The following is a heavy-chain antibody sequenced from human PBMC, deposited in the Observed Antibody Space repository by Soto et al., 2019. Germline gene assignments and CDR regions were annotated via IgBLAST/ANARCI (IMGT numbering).Heavy chain of an antibody. J-gene: IGHJ2*01. D-gene: IGHD6-6*01. CDR3: ARYVSVPGQPKSTLVWY. CDR2: INPGGGRT. V-gene: IGHV1-46*01. CDR1: GYIFSRHG. Sequence: ASVKVSCKASGYIFSRHGIYWVRQAPGQGLQWMGIINPGGGRTAYAQKFQGRVTLTRDMSTSTVYMELTSLTYDDTAVYYCARYVSVPGQPKSTLVWY.